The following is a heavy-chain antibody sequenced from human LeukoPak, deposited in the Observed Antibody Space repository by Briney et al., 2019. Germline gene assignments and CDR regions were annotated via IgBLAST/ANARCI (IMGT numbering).Heavy chain of an antibody. J-gene: IGHJ6*04. CDR3: AKGDPYSSNWLSMDV. CDR2: FSGGGVNT. D-gene: IGHD6-13*01. CDR1: GFTFNNYA. V-gene: IGHV3-23*01. Sequence: PGGSLRLSCAGSGFTFNNYAMSWVRQAPGKGLEWLSGFSGGGVNTYYADSVKGRFTISRDNSENTLYLQMNSLRAEDTAVYYCAKGDPYSSNWLSMDVWGKGTTVTVSP.